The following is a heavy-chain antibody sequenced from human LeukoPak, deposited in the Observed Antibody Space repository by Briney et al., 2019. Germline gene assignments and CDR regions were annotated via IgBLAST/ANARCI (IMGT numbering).Heavy chain of an antibody. CDR2: INWNGGSI. Sequence: GGSLRLSCAASGFTFDDYGMIWVRQAPGKGLEWVSGINWNGGSITYADSVKGRFTISRDNSKNTLYLQMNSLRAEDTAVYYCARALLSDYGSGSFLDYWGQGTLVTVSS. V-gene: IGHV3-20*04. CDR3: ARALLSDYGSGSFLDY. J-gene: IGHJ4*02. D-gene: IGHD3-10*01. CDR1: GFTFDDYG.